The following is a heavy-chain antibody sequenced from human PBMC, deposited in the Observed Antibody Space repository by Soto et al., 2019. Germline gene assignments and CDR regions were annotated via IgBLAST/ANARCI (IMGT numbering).Heavy chain of an antibody. Sequence: LRLSCAASGFTFSSYAMHWVRQAPGKGLEWVAVISYDGSNKYYADSVKGRFTISRDNSKNTLYLQMNSLRAEDTAVYYCARDFGVVVPAAIDYYYYYGMDVWGQGTTVTVSS. D-gene: IGHD2-2*01. J-gene: IGHJ6*02. V-gene: IGHV3-30-3*01. CDR1: GFTFSSYA. CDR3: ARDFGVVVPAAIDYYYYYGMDV. CDR2: ISYDGSNK.